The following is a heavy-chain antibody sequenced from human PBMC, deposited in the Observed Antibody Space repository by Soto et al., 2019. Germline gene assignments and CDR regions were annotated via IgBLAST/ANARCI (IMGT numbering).Heavy chain of an antibody. Sequence: GGSLRLSCAASEFTFSNLAMSWVRQAPGKGLEWVSAISYGGGTTYYADSVKGRFTISRDNSKNTLYLQMNSLRAEDTAVYYCAKNPGYYYDSTGYHFDYWGQGTLVTVSS. V-gene: IGHV3-23*01. CDR3: AKNPGYYYDSTGYHFDY. CDR1: EFTFSNLA. CDR2: ISYGGGTT. D-gene: IGHD3-22*01. J-gene: IGHJ4*02.